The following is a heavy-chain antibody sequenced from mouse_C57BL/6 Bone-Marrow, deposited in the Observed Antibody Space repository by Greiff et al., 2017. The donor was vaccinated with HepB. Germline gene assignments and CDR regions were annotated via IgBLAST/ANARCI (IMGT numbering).Heavy chain of an antibody. V-gene: IGHV1-55*01. J-gene: IGHJ4*01. CDR1: GYTFTSYW. CDR3: ARCWLDAMDY. Sequence: QVQLKQSGAELVKPGASVKMSCKASGYTFTSYWITWVKQRPGQGLEWIGDIYPGSGSTNYNEKFKSKATLTVDTSSSTAYMQLSSLTSEDSAVYYCARCWLDAMDYWGQGTSVTVSS. CDR2: IYPGSGST. D-gene: IGHD2-2*01.